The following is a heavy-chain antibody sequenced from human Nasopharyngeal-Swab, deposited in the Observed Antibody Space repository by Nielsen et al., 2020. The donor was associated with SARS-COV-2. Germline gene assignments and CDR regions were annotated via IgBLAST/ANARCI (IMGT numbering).Heavy chain of an antibody. CDR3: ARNLVGYYYNMVGAFDI. J-gene: IGHJ3*02. CDR1: NGSINSYY. Sequence: SETLSLTCTVSNGSINSYYWSWIRQPPGKGLEWIGYIYFSGSTSYNPSLKSRVTISVDTSKNQFSLKLSSVTAADTAVYYCARNLVGYYYNMVGAFDIWGQGTMVTVSS. CDR2: IYFSGST. V-gene: IGHV4-59*13. D-gene: IGHD3-22*01.